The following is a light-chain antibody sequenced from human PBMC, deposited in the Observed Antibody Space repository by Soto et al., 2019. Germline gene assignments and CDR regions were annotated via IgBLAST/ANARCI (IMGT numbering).Light chain of an antibody. CDR3: QQYNSYSPMYT. V-gene: IGKV1-5*01. CDR2: DAS. Sequence: DIQMTQSPSTLSASVGDRVTITCRASQSISSWLAWYQQKPGKAPKLLIYDASSLESGVPSRFSGSGSGTEFTLTISSLQPDDFATYCCQQYNSYSPMYTFGQGTKLEIK. J-gene: IGKJ2*01. CDR1: QSISSW.